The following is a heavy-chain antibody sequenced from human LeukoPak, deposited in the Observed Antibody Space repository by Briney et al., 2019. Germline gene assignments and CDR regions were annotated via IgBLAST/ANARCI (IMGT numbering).Heavy chain of an antibody. CDR2: IIPILGIA. V-gene: IGHV1-69*04. J-gene: IGHJ5*02. Sequence: PVKVSCKACGGTFSSYAISWVRQAPGQGLEWMGRIIPILGIANYAQKFQGRVTITADKSTSTAYMELSSLRSEDTAVYYCARGAVRGVTRPNWFDPWGQGTLVTVSS. D-gene: IGHD3-10*01. CDR3: ARGAVRGVTRPNWFDP. CDR1: GGTFSSYA.